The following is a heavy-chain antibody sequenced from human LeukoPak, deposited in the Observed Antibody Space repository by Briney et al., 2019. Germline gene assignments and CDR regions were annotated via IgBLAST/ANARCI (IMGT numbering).Heavy chain of an antibody. V-gene: IGHV4-61*01. J-gene: IGHJ4*02. D-gene: IGHD3-22*01. CDR3: ASLRSDSSGYYNLRIDY. Sequence: SETLSLTCTVYGGSVSSGSYYWSWIRQPPGKGLEWIGYIYYSGSTNYNPSLKSRVTISVDTSKNQFSLKLSSVTAADTAVYYCASLRSDSSGYYNLRIDYWGQGTLVTVSS. CDR1: GGSVSSGSYY. CDR2: IYYSGST.